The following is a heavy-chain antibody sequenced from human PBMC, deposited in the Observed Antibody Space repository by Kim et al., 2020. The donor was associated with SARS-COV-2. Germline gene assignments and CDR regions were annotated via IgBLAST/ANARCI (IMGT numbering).Heavy chain of an antibody. D-gene: IGHD2-21*02. V-gene: IGHV3-11*01. CDR2: ITSSGSST. CDR3: ARDPWGDDLFDY. CDR1: GITISDYD. J-gene: IGHJ4*02. Sequence: GSLRLSCAASGITISDYDMNWIRQTPGKGLEWISKITSSGSSTYYADSVNGRFTISRDNAKDSFYLEMNSLRAEDTAVYYCARDPWGDDLFDYWGPGTLVTVSS.